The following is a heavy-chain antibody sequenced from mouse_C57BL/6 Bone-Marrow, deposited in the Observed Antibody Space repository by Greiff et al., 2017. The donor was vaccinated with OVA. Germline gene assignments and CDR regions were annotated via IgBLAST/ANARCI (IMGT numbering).Heavy chain of an antibody. CDR2: INPYNGGT. J-gene: IGHJ1*03. Sequence: EVQLQQSGPVLVKPGASVKMSCKASGYTFTDYYMNWVKQSHGKSLEWIGDINPYNGGTSYNQKFKGKATLTVDKSSSTAYMELNSLTSEDSAVYYCARGGRYWYFDVWGTGTTVTVSS. CDR1: GYTFTDYY. D-gene: IGHD3-3*01. CDR3: ARGGRYWYFDV. V-gene: IGHV1-19*01.